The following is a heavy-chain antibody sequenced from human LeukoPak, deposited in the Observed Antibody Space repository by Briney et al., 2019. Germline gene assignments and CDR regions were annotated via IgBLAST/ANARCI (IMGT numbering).Heavy chain of an antibody. V-gene: IGHV1-8*01. Sequence: ASVKVSCKASGYTFTSYDINWVRQATGQGLEWMGWMNPNSGNTGYAQKFQGRVTMTRNTSVSTAYMELSSLRSEDTAVYYCARTPVLSSRMDVWGQGTTVTVSS. CDR1: GYTFTSYD. D-gene: IGHD2-2*01. J-gene: IGHJ6*02. CDR2: MNPNSGNT. CDR3: ARTPVLSSRMDV.